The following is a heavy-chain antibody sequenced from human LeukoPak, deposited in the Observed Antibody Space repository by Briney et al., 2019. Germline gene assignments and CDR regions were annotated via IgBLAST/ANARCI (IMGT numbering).Heavy chain of an antibody. V-gene: IGHV3-23*01. D-gene: IGHD4-17*01. Sequence: HPGGSLRLSCAASGFPFSSYAMSWVRQAPGKGLEWVSAISGSGGSTYYADSVKGRFTISRDNSKNTLYLQMNSLRAEDTAVYYCAILEGDYGDYGQWGQGTLVTVSS. CDR2: ISGSGGST. CDR1: GFPFSSYA. J-gene: IGHJ4*02. CDR3: AILEGDYGDYGQ.